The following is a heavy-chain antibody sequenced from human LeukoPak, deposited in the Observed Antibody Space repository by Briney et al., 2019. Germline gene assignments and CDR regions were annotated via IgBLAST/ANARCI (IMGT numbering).Heavy chain of an antibody. Sequence: GGSLRLSCAAPGVTFSNYAMHWVRQSPGKGLEWVAVISNDGSDKHHADSVKGRFTVSRDNSKHTVYLQMDRLRVEDTAIYYCVREGTYFFASGSFQGYYFDNWGQGTLVTVSS. CDR2: ISNDGSDK. D-gene: IGHD3-10*01. J-gene: IGHJ4*02. CDR1: GVTFSNYA. CDR3: VREGTYFFASGSFQGYYFDN. V-gene: IGHV3-30*03.